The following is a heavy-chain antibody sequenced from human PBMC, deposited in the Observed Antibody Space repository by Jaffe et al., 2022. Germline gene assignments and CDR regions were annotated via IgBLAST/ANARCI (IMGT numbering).Heavy chain of an antibody. CDR3: ARRTSYYGSGSYFRTLGGDYYYYYMDV. CDR2: INHSGST. CDR1: GGSFSGYY. J-gene: IGHJ6*03. Sequence: QVQLQQWGAGLLKPSETLSLTCAVYGGSFSGYYWSWIRQPPGKGLEWIGEINHSGSTNYNPSLKSRVTISVDTSKNQFSLKLSSVTAADTAVYYCARRTSYYGSGSYFRTLGGDYYYYYMDVWGKGTTVTVSS. V-gene: IGHV4-34*01. D-gene: IGHD3-10*01.